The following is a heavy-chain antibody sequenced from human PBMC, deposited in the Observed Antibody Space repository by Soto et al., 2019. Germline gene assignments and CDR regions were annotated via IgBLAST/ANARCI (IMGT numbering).Heavy chain of an antibody. J-gene: IGHJ6*02. Sequence: LSLTCAVYGGSFSGYYWSWIRQPPGRGLEWIGEINHSGSTNYNPSLKSRVTISVDTSKNQFSLKLSSVTAADTAVYYCAREKQASLLWFGEWNYYGMDVWGQGTTVTVSS. CDR1: GGSFSGYY. CDR3: AREKQASLLWFGEWNYYGMDV. CDR2: INHSGST. D-gene: IGHD3-10*01. V-gene: IGHV4-34*01.